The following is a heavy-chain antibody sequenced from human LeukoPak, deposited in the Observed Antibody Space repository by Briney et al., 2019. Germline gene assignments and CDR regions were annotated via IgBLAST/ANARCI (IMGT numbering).Heavy chain of an antibody. CDR2: ISGSGGST. Sequence: GGSLRLSCAASGFTFSSYAMSWVRQAPGKGLEWVSAISGSGGSTYYADSVKGRFTISRDNSKNTLYLQMNSLRAEDTAVHYCAKCTDIVVVPTAICAFDIWGQGTMVTVSS. V-gene: IGHV3-23*01. D-gene: IGHD2-2*01. CDR3: AKCTDIVVVPTAICAFDI. J-gene: IGHJ3*02. CDR1: GFTFSSYA.